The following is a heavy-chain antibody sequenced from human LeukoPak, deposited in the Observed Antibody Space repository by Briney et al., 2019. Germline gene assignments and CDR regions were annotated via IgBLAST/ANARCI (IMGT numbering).Heavy chain of an antibody. J-gene: IGHJ4*02. D-gene: IGHD2-8*01. CDR3: ARVPSGTVDPSTYGVIDS. CDR2: INHRGSI. CDR1: GGSFSGHY. Sequence: PSETLSLTCAVFGGSFSGHYWSWIRLPPGKGLEWIGEINHRGSINYNSSLKSRVTISVDTSKNQFSLKLSSVTAADTAVYYCARVPSGTVDPSTYGVIDSWGQGTLVTVSS. V-gene: IGHV4-34*01.